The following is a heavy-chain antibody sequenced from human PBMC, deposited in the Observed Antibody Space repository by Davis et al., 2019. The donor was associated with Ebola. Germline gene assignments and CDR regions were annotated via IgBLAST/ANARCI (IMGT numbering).Heavy chain of an antibody. V-gene: IGHV1-69*13. D-gene: IGHD1-1*01. Sequence: SVTVSCKASGGTFSSYAISWVRQAPGQGLEWMGGIIPIFGTANHAQKFQGRVTITADESTRIAYMELSSLRSEDTAVYYCARQIVERGYYYKDVWGKGTTVTVSS. J-gene: IGHJ6*03. CDR2: IIPIFGTA. CDR3: ARQIVERGYYYKDV. CDR1: GGTFSSYA.